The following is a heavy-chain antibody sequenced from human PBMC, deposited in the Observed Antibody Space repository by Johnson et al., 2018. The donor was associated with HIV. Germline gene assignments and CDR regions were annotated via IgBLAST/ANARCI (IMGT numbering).Heavy chain of an antibody. CDR3: AKEWVINLYAFDI. CDR2: IYSDGSS. J-gene: IGHJ3*02. V-gene: IGHV3-66*01. Sequence: VQLVESGGGLVQPGGSLRLSCAASGFTVNTNYMSWVRQAPGKGLEWVSVIYSDGSSYYADSVKGRFTISRDNSKNTLFLQMKSLRAEDTAVYYCAKEWVINLYAFDIWGQGTMVTVSS. D-gene: IGHD3-16*02. CDR1: GFTVNTNY.